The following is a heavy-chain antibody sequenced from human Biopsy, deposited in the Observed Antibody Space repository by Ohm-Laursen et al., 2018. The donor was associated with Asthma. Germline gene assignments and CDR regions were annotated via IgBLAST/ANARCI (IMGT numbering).Heavy chain of an antibody. CDR2: TPHRGYT. D-gene: IGHD6-13*01. Sequence: TLSLTWAVYGGSFSSNYWSWIRQTPGKGLEWLGDTPHRGYTNYNPSLSSRLTLSVDTSKNQFSLRLTSVTAADTAVYYCVRGSSSWHHGPFHYYYGMDVWGQGTTATVSS. J-gene: IGHJ6*02. CDR1: GGSFSSNY. V-gene: IGHV4-34*01. CDR3: VRGSSSWHHGPFHYYYGMDV.